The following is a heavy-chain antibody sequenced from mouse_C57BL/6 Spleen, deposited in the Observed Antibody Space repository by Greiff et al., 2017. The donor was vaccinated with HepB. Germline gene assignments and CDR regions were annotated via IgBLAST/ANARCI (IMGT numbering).Heavy chain of an antibody. J-gene: IGHJ4*01. V-gene: IGHV5-12*01. Sequence: EVNVVDSGGGLVQPGGSLKLSCAASGFTFSDYYMYWVRQTPEKRLEWVAYISNGGGSTYYPDTVKGRFTISRDNAKNTLYLQMSRLKSEDTAMYYCARNLYYYAMDYWGQGTSVTVSS. CDR3: ARNLYYYAMDY. CDR1: GFTFSDYY. CDR2: ISNGGGST.